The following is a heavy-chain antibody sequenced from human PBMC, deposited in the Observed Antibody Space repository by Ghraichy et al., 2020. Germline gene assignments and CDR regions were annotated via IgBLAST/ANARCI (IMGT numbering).Heavy chain of an antibody. Sequence: GGSLRLSCTASGFTFGDYAMSWFRQAPGKGLEWVGFIRSKAYGGTTEYAASVKGRFTISRDDSKSIAYLQMNSLKTEDTAVYYCTRGYDYVWGQPGGDAFDIWGQGTMVTVSS. CDR2: IRSKAYGGTT. CDR1: GFTFGDYA. J-gene: IGHJ3*02. CDR3: TRGYDYVWGQPGGDAFDI. D-gene: IGHD3-16*01. V-gene: IGHV3-49*03.